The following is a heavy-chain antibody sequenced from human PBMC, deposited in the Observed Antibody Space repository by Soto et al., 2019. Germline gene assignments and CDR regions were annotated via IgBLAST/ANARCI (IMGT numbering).Heavy chain of an antibody. CDR3: VRTSLVVAAATREDY. J-gene: IGHJ4*02. D-gene: IGHD2-15*01. CDR1: GFTFSSYW. Sequence: EVQLVASGVGLVQPGGSLRLSCAASGFTFSSYWMHWVRQAPGKVLVWVSRINSDGSSTSDADSVKVRFTISRYNAKNTRYLQMNSLRAEDTAVYYCVRTSLVVAAATREDYWGQGTLVTVSS. CDR2: INSDGSST. V-gene: IGHV3-74*01.